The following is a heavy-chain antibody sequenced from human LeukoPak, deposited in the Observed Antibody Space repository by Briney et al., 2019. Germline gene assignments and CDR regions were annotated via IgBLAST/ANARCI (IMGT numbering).Heavy chain of an antibody. D-gene: IGHD3-22*01. J-gene: IGHJ4*02. CDR3: ARGDSSGWHIDY. CDR1: GGSFSGYY. CDR2: INHSGST. Sequence: SETLSLTCAVYGGSFSGYYWCWIRQPPGKGLEWIGEINHSGSTNYNPSLKSRVTISVDTSKNQFSLKLSSVTAADTAVYYCARGDSSGWHIDYWGQGTLVTVSP. V-gene: IGHV4-34*01.